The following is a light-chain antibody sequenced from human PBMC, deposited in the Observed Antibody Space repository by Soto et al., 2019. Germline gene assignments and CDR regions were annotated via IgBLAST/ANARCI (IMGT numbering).Light chain of an antibody. V-gene: IGKV1-5*01. J-gene: IGKJ2*01. CDR2: HAS. CDR3: QQYNSDPMFT. CDR1: QSISSW. Sequence: DIQMTQSPSTLSASVGDRVTITCRASQSISSWLDWYQQKPGKAPKLLIYHASSLESGVPSRFSGSGSGTEFTLTISSLQPAEFSTSYCQQYNSDPMFTFGQGTKLEIK.